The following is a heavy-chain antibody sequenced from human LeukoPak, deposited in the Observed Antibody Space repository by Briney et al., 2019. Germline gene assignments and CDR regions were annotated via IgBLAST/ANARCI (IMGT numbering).Heavy chain of an antibody. CDR2: MYTSGST. J-gene: IGHJ4*02. Sequence: SETLSLTCTVSGGSISSGSYYWTWIRQPAGKGLEWIGRMYTSGSTNYNPSLKGRVTISVDTSKNQFSLKLSSVTAADTAVYYCARSPFGYFDYWGQGTLVTVSS. D-gene: IGHD3-3*01. CDR3: ARSPFGYFDY. CDR1: GGSISSGSYY. V-gene: IGHV4-61*02.